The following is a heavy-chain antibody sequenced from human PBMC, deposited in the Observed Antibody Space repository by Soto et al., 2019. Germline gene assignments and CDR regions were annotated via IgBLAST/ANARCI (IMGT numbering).Heavy chain of an antibody. D-gene: IGHD3-3*01. J-gene: IGHJ4*02. CDR1: GGTFSSYD. CDR3: ARSFRYDIWSGYYSFDY. Sequence: ASVKVSCKASGGTFSSYDINWVRQAPGQGLEWMGWMNPNSGKTDYAQKFQGRVTMSRNTSIRAAYMEPSSLRPEDTAVYYCARSFRYDIWSGYYSFDYWGQGTPVTVSS. V-gene: IGHV1-8*02. CDR2: MNPNSGKT.